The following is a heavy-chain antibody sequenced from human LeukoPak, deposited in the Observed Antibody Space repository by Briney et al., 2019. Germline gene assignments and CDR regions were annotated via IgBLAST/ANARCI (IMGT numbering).Heavy chain of an antibody. D-gene: IGHD6-19*01. V-gene: IGHV4-59*01. CDR3: ATVASGWYPDY. CDR2: IDSSGIT. J-gene: IGHJ4*02. CDR1: GGSTNNYY. Sequence: SETLSLTCTVSGGSTNNYYWTWIRQPPGKGLEWIGYIDSSGITNYSSSLNSRVTISLDTSQNQFSLKLNSVTAADTAVYYCATVASGWYPDYWGQGALVTVAS.